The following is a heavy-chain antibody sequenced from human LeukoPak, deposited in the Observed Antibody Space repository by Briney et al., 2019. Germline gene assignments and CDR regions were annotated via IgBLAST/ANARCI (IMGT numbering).Heavy chain of an antibody. J-gene: IGHJ4*02. CDR3: ARSYDSSGYYFF. V-gene: IGHV4-38-2*02. Sequence: SETLSLTCTVSGYSISGGYYWGWIRQPPGKGLEWIGSIFHNGSTYYNPSLKSRVTISADTSKRQFSLKLSSVTAADTAMYYCARSYDSSGYYFFWGQGTLVTVSS. D-gene: IGHD3-22*01. CDR2: IFHNGST. CDR1: GYSISGGYY.